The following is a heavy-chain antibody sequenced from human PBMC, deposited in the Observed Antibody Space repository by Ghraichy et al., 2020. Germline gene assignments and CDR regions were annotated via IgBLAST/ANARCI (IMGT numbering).Heavy chain of an antibody. CDR2: IWHDGSNK. Sequence: GGSLRLSCAASGFTFSRYGMHWVRQAPGKGLEWVAVIWHDGSNKYYADSVKGRFTISRDNSKNTLSLQMNSLRAEDTAVYFCAREGEDYDNSGYFDLDVWGQGTTVTVSS. CDR1: GFTFSRYG. V-gene: IGHV3-33*01. CDR3: AREGEDYDNSGYFDLDV. D-gene: IGHD3-22*01. J-gene: IGHJ6*02.